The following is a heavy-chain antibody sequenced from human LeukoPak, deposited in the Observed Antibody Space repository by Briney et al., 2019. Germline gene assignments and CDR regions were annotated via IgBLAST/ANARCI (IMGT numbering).Heavy chain of an antibody. Sequence: ASVKVSCKASGHTFTPYYMHWVRQAPGQGLEWMGWINPNRGGTNYAQKFQGRVTMTRDTSISTAYMELSRLRSDDTAVYYCARGRETTLEWLLWYWFDPWGQGTLVTVSS. CDR1: GHTFTPYY. J-gene: IGHJ5*02. D-gene: IGHD3-3*01. V-gene: IGHV1-2*02. CDR2: INPNRGGT. CDR3: ARGRETTLEWLLWYWFDP.